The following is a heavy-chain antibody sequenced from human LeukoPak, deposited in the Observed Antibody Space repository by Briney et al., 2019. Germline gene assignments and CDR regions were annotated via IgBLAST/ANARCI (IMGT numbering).Heavy chain of an antibody. V-gene: IGHV4-39*07. CDR2: IYYSGST. J-gene: IGHJ4*02. Sequence: SETLSLTCTVSGGSISSSSYYWGWIRQPPGKGLEWIGSIYYSGSTYYNPSLKSRVTISVDTSKNQFSLKLSSVTAADTAVYFCARGFRGDNFDYWGQGTLVTVSS. CDR3: ARGFRGDNFDY. D-gene: IGHD7-27*01. CDR1: GGSISSSSYY.